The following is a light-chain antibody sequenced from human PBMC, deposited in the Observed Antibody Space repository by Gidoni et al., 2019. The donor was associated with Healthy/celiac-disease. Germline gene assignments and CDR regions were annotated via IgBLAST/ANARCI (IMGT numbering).Light chain of an antibody. CDR2: LNSDGSH. CDR1: SGHSSYA. Sequence: QLVLTQSPSASASLGASVKLTCTLSSGHSSYAIGWHQQQPEKGPRYLMKLNSDGSHSKGDGIPDRFSGSSSGAERYLTISSLQSEDEADYYCQTWGTGRSWVFGGGTKLTVL. CDR3: QTWGTGRSWV. V-gene: IGLV4-69*01. J-gene: IGLJ3*02.